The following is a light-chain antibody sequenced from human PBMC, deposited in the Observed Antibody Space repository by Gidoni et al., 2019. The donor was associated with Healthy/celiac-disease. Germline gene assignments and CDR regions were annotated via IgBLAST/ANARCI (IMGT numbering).Light chain of an antibody. Sequence: DIVLTPSPATLSLSPGERATLSCRASQSVSSYLAWYQQKPGQAPRLLIYDASNGATGIPARCSGSGSGTDFTLTISSLEPEDVAVYYCQQRSNWITFGQGTRLEIK. CDR3: QQRSNWIT. CDR1: QSVSSY. CDR2: DAS. V-gene: IGKV3-11*01. J-gene: IGKJ5*01.